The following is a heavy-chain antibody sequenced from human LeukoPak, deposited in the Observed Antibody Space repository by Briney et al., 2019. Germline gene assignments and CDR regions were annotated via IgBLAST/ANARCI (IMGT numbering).Heavy chain of an antibody. CDR3: AKDMGAVAGLGFFDY. D-gene: IGHD6-19*01. CDR1: GFTFSTYA. J-gene: IGHJ4*02. Sequence: GGSLRLSCAASGFTFSTYAMSWVRQAPGKGLEWVSLITGDGGRTYYADSVKGRFTISRDNSRNSLYLQMNSLRTEDTALYYCAKDMGAVAGLGFFDYWGQGTLVTVSS. V-gene: IGHV3-43*02. CDR2: ITGDGGRT.